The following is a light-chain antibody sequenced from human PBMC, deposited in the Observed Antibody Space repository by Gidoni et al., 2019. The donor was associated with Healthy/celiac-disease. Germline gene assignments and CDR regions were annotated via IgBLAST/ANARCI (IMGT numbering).Light chain of an antibody. CDR3: SSYAGSNNLV. CDR2: EVS. J-gene: IGLJ3*02. CDR1: SSDVGGYNY. V-gene: IGLV2-8*01. Sequence: QSALTQPPSASGSPGQSVTISCTGTSSDVGGYNYVSWYQQQPGNDHKLMIYEVSKRPSGVPDRFSGSKSGNTASLTVSGRQAEEEADYYCSSYAGSNNLVFGGGTKLTVL.